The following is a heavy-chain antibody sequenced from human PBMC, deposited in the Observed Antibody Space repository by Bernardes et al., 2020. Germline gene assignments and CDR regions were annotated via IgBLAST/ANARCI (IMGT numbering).Heavy chain of an antibody. CDR2: IYLDNDK. Sequence: SGPTLLKPTQTLTLTCSFSGFSLSSSGVGVGWFRQPPGKALEWLALIYLDNDKRYSPSLKSRVTINKDTSKNQVVLTMTNMDPVDTATYYCAHRRRINMVRGARHDAFDIWGQGTMVTVSS. J-gene: IGHJ3*02. V-gene: IGHV2-5*02. D-gene: IGHD3-10*01. CDR3: AHRRRINMVRGARHDAFDI. CDR1: GFSLSSSGVG.